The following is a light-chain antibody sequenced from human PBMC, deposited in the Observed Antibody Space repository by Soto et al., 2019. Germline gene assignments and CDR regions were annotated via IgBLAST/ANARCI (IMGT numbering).Light chain of an antibody. Sequence: DIQMTQSPSALSASVGDRVTITCRASQSISTWLAWYQQKPGKAPKLLIYKASSLEGGVPSRFSCSGSGTECDITISRLQPDDFATYYCQQYNPYPLTFGGGTTV. J-gene: IGKJ4*01. CDR2: KAS. CDR1: QSISTW. V-gene: IGKV1-5*03. CDR3: QQYNPYPLT.